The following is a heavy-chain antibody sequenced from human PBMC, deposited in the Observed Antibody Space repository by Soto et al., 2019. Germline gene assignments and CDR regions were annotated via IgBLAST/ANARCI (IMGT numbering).Heavy chain of an antibody. V-gene: IGHV4-59*08. CDR3: ARYYLEGPAASHYMDV. D-gene: IGHD3-10*01. Sequence: SETLSLTCTVSGGSISSYYWSWIRQPPGKGLEWIGYIYYSGSTNYNPSLKSRVTISVDTSKNQFSLKLSSVTAADTAVYYCARYYLEGPAASHYMDVWGKGTTVTVSS. CDR1: GGSISSYY. CDR2: IYYSGST. J-gene: IGHJ6*03.